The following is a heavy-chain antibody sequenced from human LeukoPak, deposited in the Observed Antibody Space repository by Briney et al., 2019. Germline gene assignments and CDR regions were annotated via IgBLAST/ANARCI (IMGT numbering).Heavy chain of an antibody. CDR1: GFTFTTYA. D-gene: IGHD6-19*01. CDR3: AKDARVTGYSSGWSDFDY. J-gene: IGHJ4*02. CDR2: ISGSADST. Sequence: GGSLRLSCAASGFTFTTYAMSWVRQAPGKGLEWVSTISGSADSTYYADSVKGRFTISRDNSKNTLYLQMNSLRAEDTAVYYCAKDARVTGYSSGWSDFDYWGQGTLVTVSS. V-gene: IGHV3-23*01.